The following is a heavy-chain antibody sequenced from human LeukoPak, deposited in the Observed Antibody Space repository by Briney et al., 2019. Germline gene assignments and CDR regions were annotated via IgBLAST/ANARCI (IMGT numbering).Heavy chain of an antibody. V-gene: IGHV3-30*04. CDR3: ARIGFGFSFGQGFDY. CDR1: GISFNGYS. D-gene: IGHD5-18*01. CDR2: ISHDGSNK. J-gene: IGHJ4*02. Sequence: PGPSLRLSWVVSGISFNGYSMKWVRQAPGKGLAWVAVISHDGSNKKYADAVKGRFTVSRDNSENTLYLQMNSLRPEDTAIYYCARIGFGFSFGQGFDYWGQGTLVSVSS.